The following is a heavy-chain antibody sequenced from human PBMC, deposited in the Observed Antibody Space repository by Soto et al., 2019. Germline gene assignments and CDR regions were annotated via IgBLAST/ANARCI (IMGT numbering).Heavy chain of an antibody. Sequence: QDQLVQSGAEVKKPGASVKVSCKASGYIFTTYGIGWVRQAHGQGLEWMGWISAYNGNTDYAQKLQDRETMTTDTATNRAYLERRTLRSDDPPVYYCAKATRLEALDIWGEGTMVTVSS. CDR3: AKATRLEALDI. CDR2: ISAYNGNT. J-gene: IGHJ3*02. V-gene: IGHV1-18*01. D-gene: IGHD3-3*01. CDR1: GYIFTTYG.